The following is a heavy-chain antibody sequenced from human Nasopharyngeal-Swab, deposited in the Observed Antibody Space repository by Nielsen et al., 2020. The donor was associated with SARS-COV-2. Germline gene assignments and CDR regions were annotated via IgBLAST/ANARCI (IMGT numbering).Heavy chain of an antibody. Sequence: SETLSLTCTVSGGSISSSSYYWGWIRQPPGKGLEWIGSIYYSGSTYYNPSLKSRVPISVDTSKNQFSLKLSSVTAADTAVYYCARINYYDSSGYYSWGQGTLVTVSS. CDR3: ARINYYDSSGYYS. CDR1: GGSISSSSYY. J-gene: IGHJ4*02. CDR2: IYYSGST. D-gene: IGHD3-22*01. V-gene: IGHV4-39*01.